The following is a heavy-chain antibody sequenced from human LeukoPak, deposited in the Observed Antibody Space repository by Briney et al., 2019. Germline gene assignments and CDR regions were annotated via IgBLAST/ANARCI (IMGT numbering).Heavy chain of an antibody. Sequence: SETLSLTCTVSGVSISSSNSYWGWIRQPPGKGLEWIGSIYYSGNTYYDASLKSQVSISIDTSKNRFSLKLTSVTAADTAVYYCARQTGSGLFILPGGQGTLVTVSS. J-gene: IGHJ4*02. V-gene: IGHV4-39*01. CDR1: GVSISSSNSY. CDR2: IYYSGNT. D-gene: IGHD3/OR15-3a*01. CDR3: ARQTGSGLFILP.